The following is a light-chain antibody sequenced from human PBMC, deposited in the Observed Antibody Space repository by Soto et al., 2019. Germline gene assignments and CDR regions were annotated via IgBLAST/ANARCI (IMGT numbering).Light chain of an antibody. Sequence: EIVLTQSPGTLSLFSGEGGTLSGRSSQSVSSSYIAWYQQRPGQTPSILIYGEYTRATGIQDRFSGSGSGTHFTLTIRRMEPGDFAVYYCQPFGGTKFTLGHGTRLEIK. CDR3: QPFGGTKFT. CDR1: QSVSSSY. V-gene: IGKV3-20*01. CDR2: GEY. J-gene: IGKJ5*01.